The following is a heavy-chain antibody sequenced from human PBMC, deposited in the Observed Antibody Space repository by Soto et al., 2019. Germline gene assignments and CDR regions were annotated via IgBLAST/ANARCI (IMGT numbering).Heavy chain of an antibody. D-gene: IGHD2-2*01. CDR2: ISDTGSSH. Sequence: GGSLRLSCVGSGFTFSSYGMHWVRQAPGKGLECVAVISDTGSSHYYAASVEGRFTISRENSKNTLSLHMDRLRVEDTAVYYCAKDRGGDCPNNSCYFGADYWGQGTPVTVSS. V-gene: IGHV3-30*18. CDR3: AKDRGGDCPNNSCYFGADY. CDR1: GFTFSSYG. J-gene: IGHJ4*02.